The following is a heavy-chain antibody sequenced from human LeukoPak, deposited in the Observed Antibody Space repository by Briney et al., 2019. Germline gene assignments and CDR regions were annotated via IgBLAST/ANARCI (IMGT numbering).Heavy chain of an antibody. CDR2: IIPIFGTA. Sequence: SVKVSCKASGGTFSSYAISWVRQAPGQGLEWMGGIIPIFGTANYAQKFQSRVTITTDESTSTAYMELSSLRSEDTAVYYCARPYSSRQNYYYYMDVWGKGTTVTVSS. CDR3: ARPYSSRQNYYYYMDV. D-gene: IGHD6-13*01. J-gene: IGHJ6*03. V-gene: IGHV1-69*05. CDR1: GGTFSSYA.